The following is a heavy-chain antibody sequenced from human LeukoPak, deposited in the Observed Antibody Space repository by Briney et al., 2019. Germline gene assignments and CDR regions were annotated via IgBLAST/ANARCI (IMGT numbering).Heavy chain of an antibody. D-gene: IGHD1-26*01. CDR2: INPHSGDA. CDR1: GYILSGYE. Sequence: ASVKVSCKASGYILSGYEMYWVRQAPGQGLEWMGWINPHSGDADYAQKFQDRVTLTTDTSISTAYMELRRLKSDDTAVYYCAREQFSGTYRNFVHWGQGTLVIVSS. V-gene: IGHV1-2*02. CDR3: AREQFSGTYRNFVH. J-gene: IGHJ5*02.